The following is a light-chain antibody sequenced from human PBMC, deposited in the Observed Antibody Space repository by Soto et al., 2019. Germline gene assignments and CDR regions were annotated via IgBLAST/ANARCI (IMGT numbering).Light chain of an antibody. CDR3: QQSYSTPRT. CDR2: AAS. V-gene: IGKV1-39*01. Sequence: DLHMTQSPSSLSAAVVDRVTIPCRASQSISSYLNWYQQKPGKAPKLLIYAASSLQSGVPSRFSGSGSGTDFTLTISSLQPEDFATYYCQQSYSTPRTFGQGTKVDIK. CDR1: QSISSY. J-gene: IGKJ1*01.